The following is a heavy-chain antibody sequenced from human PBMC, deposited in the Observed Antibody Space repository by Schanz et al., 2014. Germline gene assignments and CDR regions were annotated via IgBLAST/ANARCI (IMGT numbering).Heavy chain of an antibody. J-gene: IGHJ3*02. Sequence: QVQLVESGGGVVQPGRSLRLSCAGSGFSFSDYGMHWVRQAPGRGLEWVAVISYHGSERYYADSVKGRFTISRDNSKNTLYVEMNSLRADDTAVYYCARDPFGRLGDSGSAFDIWGQGTMVTVSS. CDR3: ARDPFGRLGDSGSAFDI. CDR2: ISYHGSER. CDR1: GFSFSDYG. V-gene: IGHV3-30*03. D-gene: IGHD3-16*01.